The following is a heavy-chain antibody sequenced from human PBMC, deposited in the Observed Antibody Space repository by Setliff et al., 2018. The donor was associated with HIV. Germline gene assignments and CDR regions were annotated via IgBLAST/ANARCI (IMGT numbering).Heavy chain of an antibody. V-gene: IGHV4-31*03. CDR3: ARGLVVVTDSDYDTNYYYYYYMDV. CDR1: GGSISSGGYY. Sequence: PSENLSLTCTVSGGSISSGGYYWSWIRQHPGKGLEWIGYIYYSGSTYYNPSLKSRVTISIDTSKNQFSLKLSSVTAADTAVYYCARGLVVVTDSDYDTNYYYYYYMDVWGKGTTVTVSS. CDR2: IYYSGST. J-gene: IGHJ6*03. D-gene: IGHD5-12*01.